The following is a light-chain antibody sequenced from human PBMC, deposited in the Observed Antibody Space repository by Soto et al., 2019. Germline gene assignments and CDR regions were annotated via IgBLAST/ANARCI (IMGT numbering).Light chain of an antibody. Sequence: EIVLTQSPGTLSLSPGERATLSCRASQSVSSSYLGWYQQKPGQAHRLLIYGASSRATGIQGRFSGSGSGTDFTLTIRRLEPEDFAVYYCKQYGSSPWTFGQGTKVDIK. J-gene: IGKJ1*01. V-gene: IGKV3-20*01. CDR1: QSVSSSY. CDR2: GAS. CDR3: KQYGSSPWT.